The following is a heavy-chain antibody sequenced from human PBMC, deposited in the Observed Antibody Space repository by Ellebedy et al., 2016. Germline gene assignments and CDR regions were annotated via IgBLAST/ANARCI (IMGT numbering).Heavy chain of an antibody. J-gene: IGHJ4*02. CDR1: GDTISSSRYY. CDR3: ARSLAVVLMVYDS. Sequence: SDTLSLTXSVSGDTISSSRYYWGWIRQPPGKGLEWIGSIYYTGSPYYNPSLRSRVTISVETSKNQLSLKLTSVTATDTAVYYCARSLAVVLMVYDSWGQGTLVTVSS. D-gene: IGHD2-8*01. CDR2: IYYTGSP. V-gene: IGHV4-39*01.